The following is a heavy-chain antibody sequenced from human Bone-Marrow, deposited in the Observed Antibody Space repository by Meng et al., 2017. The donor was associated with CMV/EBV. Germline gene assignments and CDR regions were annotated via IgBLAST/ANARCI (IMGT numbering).Heavy chain of an antibody. D-gene: IGHD6-13*01. CDR1: GFTFSSYA. Sequence: LTCAASGFTFSSYAMHWVRQAPGKGLEGLAVISYDGSNKYYADSVKGRFTISRDNSKNTPYLQMNSLRAEDTAVYYCAKDSSSWYDPYYYYGMDVWGQGATVTVSS. CDR2: ISYDGSNK. CDR3: AKDSSSWYDPYYYYGMDV. J-gene: IGHJ6*02. V-gene: IGHV3-30-3*01.